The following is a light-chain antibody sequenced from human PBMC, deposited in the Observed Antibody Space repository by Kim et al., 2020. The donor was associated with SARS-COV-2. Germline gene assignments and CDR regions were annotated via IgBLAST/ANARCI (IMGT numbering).Light chain of an antibody. CDR3: QVWDSSSDHPGVV. CDR2: YDS. Sequence: SYELTQPPSVSVAPGKTARITCGGNNIGSKSVHWYQQKPGQAPVLVIYYDSDRPSGIPERFSASNSGNTATLTISRVEAGDEADYYCQVWDSSSDHPGVVFGGGTQLTVL. J-gene: IGLJ2*01. CDR1: NIGSKS. V-gene: IGLV3-21*04.